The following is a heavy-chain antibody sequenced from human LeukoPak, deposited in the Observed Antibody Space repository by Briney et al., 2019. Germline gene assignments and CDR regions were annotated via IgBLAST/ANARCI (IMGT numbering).Heavy chain of an antibody. CDR2: IYYSGCT. CDR3: ARGAQLMVPTMVFDY. V-gene: IGHV4-39*07. Sequence: SETLSLTCTVSGGSISSSSYYWGWIRQPPGKGLEWIGSIYYSGCTNYNPSLKSRVTISVDTSKNQFSLKLSSVTAADTAVYYCARGAQLMVPTMVFDYWGQGTLVTVSS. CDR1: GGSISSSSYY. J-gene: IGHJ4*02. D-gene: IGHD3-10*01.